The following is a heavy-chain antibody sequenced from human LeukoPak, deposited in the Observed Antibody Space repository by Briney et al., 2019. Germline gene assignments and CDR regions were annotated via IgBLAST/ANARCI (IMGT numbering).Heavy chain of an antibody. CDR1: GFTFSSYS. D-gene: IGHD6-19*01. CDR3: AREEVAGHGMDV. CDR2: ISSSSSTI. J-gene: IGHJ6*02. Sequence: GVLRLSCAASGFTFSSYSMNWVRQAPGKGLEWVSYISSSSSTIYYADSVKGRFTISRDNAKNSLYLQMNSLRAEDTAVYYCAREEVAGHGMDVWGQGTTVTVSS. V-gene: IGHV3-48*04.